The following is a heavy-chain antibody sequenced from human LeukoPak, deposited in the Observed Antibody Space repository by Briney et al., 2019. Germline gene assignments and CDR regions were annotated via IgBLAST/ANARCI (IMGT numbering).Heavy chain of an antibody. D-gene: IGHD3-22*01. J-gene: IGHJ4*02. CDR2: MSYDGNNE. Sequence: PGRSLRLSCAASGFTFSSYAMHWVRQAPGKGLELVAVMSYDGNNEYYADSVKGRFTISGDNSKNTLYLQMNSLRAEDTAVYYCARGIEPVVVITPVAYWGQGTLVTVSS. CDR3: ARGIEPVVVITPVAY. V-gene: IGHV3-30-3*01. CDR1: GFTFSSYA.